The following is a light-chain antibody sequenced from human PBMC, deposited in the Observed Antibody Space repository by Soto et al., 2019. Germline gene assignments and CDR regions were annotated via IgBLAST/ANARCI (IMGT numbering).Light chain of an antibody. CDR2: DVT. CDR1: ISDIGSYNY. Sequence: QSVLTQPRSVSGSPGQSVTISCTGTISDIGSYNYVSWYQQHPGKAPKLMIYDVTKRPSGVPDRFSGSKSGNTASLTISGLQAEDEADYYCCSYAGSYTFSVFGTGTQLTVL. V-gene: IGLV2-11*01. CDR3: CSYAGSYTFSV. J-gene: IGLJ1*01.